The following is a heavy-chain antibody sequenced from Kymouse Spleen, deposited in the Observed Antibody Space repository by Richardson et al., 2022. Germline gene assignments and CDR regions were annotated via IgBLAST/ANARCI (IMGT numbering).Heavy chain of an antibody. Sequence: QVQLVQSGAEVKKPGASVKVSCKASGYTFTSYAMHWVRQAPGQRLEWMGWINAGNGNTKYSQKFQGRVTITRDTSASTAYMELSSLRSEDTAVYYCARDRELPSYYYYGMDVWGQGTTVTVSS. J-gene: IGHJ6*02. CDR3: ARDRELPSYYYYGMDV. V-gene: IGHV1-3*01. D-gene: IGHD1-26*01. CDR2: INAGNGNT. CDR1: GYTFTSYA.